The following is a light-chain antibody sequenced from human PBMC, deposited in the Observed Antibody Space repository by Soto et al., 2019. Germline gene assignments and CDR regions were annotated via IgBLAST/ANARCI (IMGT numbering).Light chain of an antibody. CDR3: QQYNNWPPH. J-gene: IGKJ5*01. CDR1: QSVSSN. Sequence: EIVITQSPATLSVSPGERATLSCRASQSVSSNLAWYQQKPGQAPRLLIYGASTRATGIPARFSGSGSGTEFTLTTSSXQSEDFAVYYCQQYNNWPPHFGQGTRLEIK. CDR2: GAS. V-gene: IGKV3-15*01.